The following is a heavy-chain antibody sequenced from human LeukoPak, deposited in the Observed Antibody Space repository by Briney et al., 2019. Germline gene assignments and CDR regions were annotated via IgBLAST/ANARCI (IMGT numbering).Heavy chain of an antibody. CDR2: ISAYNGNT. CDR3: ARALHVYYYDSSGYAFDI. CDR1: GYTFTSYG. D-gene: IGHD3-22*01. J-gene: IGHJ3*02. V-gene: IGHV1-18*01. Sequence: GASVKVSCKASGYTFTSYGISWVRQAPGQGLEWMGWISAYNGNTNYAQKLQGRVTMTTDTSTSTAYMELRSLRSDDTAVYYCARALHVYYYDSSGYAFDIWGQGTMVTVSS.